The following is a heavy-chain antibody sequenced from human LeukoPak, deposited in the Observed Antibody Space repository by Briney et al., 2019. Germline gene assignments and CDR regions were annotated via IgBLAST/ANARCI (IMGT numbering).Heavy chain of an antibody. Sequence: ASVKVSCKASGYIFSDYYVHWVRQAPGQGLEWMAWIKPNNGGTTFAQKFQGRVTLTRDTSISTAYMQLSGLRSADTAMYYCAREEGGVSDYWGQGTLVTVSS. V-gene: IGHV1-2*02. D-gene: IGHD2-8*02. CDR3: AREEGGVSDY. J-gene: IGHJ4*02. CDR1: GYIFSDYY. CDR2: IKPNNGGT.